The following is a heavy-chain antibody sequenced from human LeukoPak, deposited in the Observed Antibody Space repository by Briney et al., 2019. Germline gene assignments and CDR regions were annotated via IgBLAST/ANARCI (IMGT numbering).Heavy chain of an antibody. V-gene: IGHV4-39*01. CDR1: GDSISSNGYC. Sequence: SETLSLTCTVSGDSISSNGYCWDWIRQSPEKGLEWIGNIYYSGDTYYNPSLKSRVTMSVDTSKNQFSLKLTSVTAGDTAVYYCTRSIAVAGQYNWFAPWGRGTLVTVSS. J-gene: IGHJ5*02. CDR3: TRSIAVAGQYNWFAP. CDR2: IYYSGDT. D-gene: IGHD6-19*01.